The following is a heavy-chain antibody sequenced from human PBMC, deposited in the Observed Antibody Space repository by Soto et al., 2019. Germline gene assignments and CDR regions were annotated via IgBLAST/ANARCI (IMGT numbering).Heavy chain of an antibody. V-gene: IGHV5-10-1*01. J-gene: IGHJ4*02. CDR2: IDPSDSYT. D-gene: IGHD3-16*01. CDR1: W. CDR3: ARHRGGY. Sequence: WWSWVRQPPGKGLEWMGRIDPSDSYTNYSPSFQGHVTISADKSISTAYLQWSSLKASDTAMYYCARHRGGYWGQGTLVTVSS.